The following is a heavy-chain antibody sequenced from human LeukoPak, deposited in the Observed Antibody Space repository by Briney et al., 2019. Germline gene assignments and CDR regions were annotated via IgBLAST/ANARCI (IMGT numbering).Heavy chain of an antibody. D-gene: IGHD3-22*01. CDR1: GGSISRYF. Sequence: SETLSLTCTVSGGSISRYFWTWIRQPPGKGLEWIGYISYIGCTDYNPSLKTRVTISIDTSQNQFSLKLTSVTAADTAVYYCAKRHSFDSSGYSVWGQGTLVTVSS. CDR2: ISYIGCT. V-gene: IGHV4-59*08. CDR3: AKRHSFDSSGYSV. J-gene: IGHJ4*02.